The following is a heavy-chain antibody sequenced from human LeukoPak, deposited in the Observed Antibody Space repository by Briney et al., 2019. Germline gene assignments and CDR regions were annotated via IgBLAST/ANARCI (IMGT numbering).Heavy chain of an antibody. D-gene: IGHD3-22*01. CDR3: ARYYYDSSGYHLFDY. CDR1: GFTFSSYW. J-gene: IGHJ4*02. V-gene: IGHV3-7*01. Sequence: GGSLRLSCAASGFTFSSYWMSWVRQAPGKGLEWVANIKQDGSEKYYVDSVKGRFTISRDNAKNSLYLQMNSLRAEGTAVYYCARYYYDSSGYHLFDYWGQGTLVTVSS. CDR2: IKQDGSEK.